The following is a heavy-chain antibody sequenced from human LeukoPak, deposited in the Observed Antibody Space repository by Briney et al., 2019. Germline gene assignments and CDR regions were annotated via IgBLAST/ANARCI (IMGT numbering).Heavy chain of an antibody. CDR1: GFTSSSYA. D-gene: IGHD2-15*01. J-gene: IGHJ4*02. Sequence: GGSLRLSCAASGFTSSSYAMHWVRQAPGKGLEWVAVISYDGSNKYYADSVKGRFTISRDNSKNTLYLQMNSLRAEDTAVYYCARAYGVAFDYWGQGTLVTVSS. CDR2: ISYDGSNK. V-gene: IGHV3-30*04. CDR3: ARAYGVAFDY.